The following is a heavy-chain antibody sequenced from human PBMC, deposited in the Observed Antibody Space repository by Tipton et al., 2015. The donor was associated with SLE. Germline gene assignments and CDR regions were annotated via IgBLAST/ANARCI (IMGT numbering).Heavy chain of an antibody. D-gene: IGHD3-16*01. CDR3: ARGRGGEFLDY. J-gene: IGHJ4*02. V-gene: IGHV3-33*01. CDR2: FWYDGSNK. Sequence: SLRLSCAASGFTFSTSAMHWVRQAPGKGLEWVAVFWYDGSNKIYADSAKGRFTISRDNSKKPVSLQRHSLRVEDTAVYFCARGRGGEFLDYWGQGTLVTVSS. CDR1: GFTFSTSA.